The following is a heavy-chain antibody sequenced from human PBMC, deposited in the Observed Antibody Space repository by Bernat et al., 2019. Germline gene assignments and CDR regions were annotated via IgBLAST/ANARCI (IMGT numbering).Heavy chain of an antibody. Sequence: QVQLVESGGGVVQPGRSLRLSCAASGFTFSSYGMHWVRQAPGKGLEWVAVIWYDGSNKYYADSVKGRFTFSRDNSKNTLYLQMNSLRAEDTAVYYCAREKLLTNYYDSSGYPGRYFDYWGQGTLVTVSS. CDR3: AREKLLTNYYDSSGYPGRYFDY. D-gene: IGHD3-22*01. CDR1: GFTFSSYG. CDR2: IWYDGSNK. J-gene: IGHJ4*02. V-gene: IGHV3-33*01.